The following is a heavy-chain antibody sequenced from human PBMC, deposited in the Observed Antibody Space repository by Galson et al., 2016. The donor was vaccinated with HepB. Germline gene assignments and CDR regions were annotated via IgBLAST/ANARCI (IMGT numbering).Heavy chain of an antibody. CDR2: IYSNEDT. CDR1: GGSISRDYY. CDR3: ATGISVAGKYYYYYMDV. V-gene: IGHV4-39*01. J-gene: IGHJ6*03. D-gene: IGHD6-19*01. Sequence: SETLSLTCIVSGGSISRDYYWGWIRQPPGRGLEWIGSIYSNEDTYYNPSLKSRVTISVDTSKNQFSLRLNSVTAADTGVYYCATGISVAGKYYYYYMDVWGKGTPVTVSS.